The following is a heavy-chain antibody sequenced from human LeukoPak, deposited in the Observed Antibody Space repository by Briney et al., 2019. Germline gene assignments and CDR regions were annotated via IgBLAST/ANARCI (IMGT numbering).Heavy chain of an antibody. Sequence: GGSLRLSCAASGFTFSDYYMTWIRQAPGKGLEWVSYISSSGTTIYYADSAKGRFTISRDNAKDSLHLQMNSLRAEDTAVYYCAREGRGYDFSDCWGQGTLVTVSS. CDR1: GFTFSDYY. CDR2: ISSSGTTI. CDR3: AREGRGYDFSDC. J-gene: IGHJ4*02. V-gene: IGHV3-11*01. D-gene: IGHD5-12*01.